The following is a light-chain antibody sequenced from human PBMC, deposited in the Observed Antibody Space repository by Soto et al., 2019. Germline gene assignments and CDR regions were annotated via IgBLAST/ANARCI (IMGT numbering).Light chain of an antibody. Sequence: EIVMTQSPATLSVSPGERATLSCRASQSVSSNLAWYQQKPGQAPRLLIYGASTRATGIPARFSGSGSGTDFTLTINGLQPEDFATYYCQQAASFPITFGQGTLLEIK. V-gene: IGKV3-15*01. CDR1: QSVSSN. J-gene: IGKJ5*01. CDR2: GAS. CDR3: QQAASFPIT.